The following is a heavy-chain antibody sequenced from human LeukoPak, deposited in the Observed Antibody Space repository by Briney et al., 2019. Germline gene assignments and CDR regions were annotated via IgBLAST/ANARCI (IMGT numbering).Heavy chain of an antibody. CDR2: ISYDGSNK. Sequence: GGSLRLSCAASGFTFSSYAMHWVRQAPGKGLERVAVISYDGSNKYYADSVKGRFTISRDNSKNTLYLQMNSLRAEDTAVYYCARDRPHYDFWSGYYLVSDYYYYYGMDVWGQGTTVTVSS. CDR1: GFTFSSYA. V-gene: IGHV3-30-3*01. D-gene: IGHD3-3*01. J-gene: IGHJ6*02. CDR3: ARDRPHYDFWSGYYLVSDYYYYYGMDV.